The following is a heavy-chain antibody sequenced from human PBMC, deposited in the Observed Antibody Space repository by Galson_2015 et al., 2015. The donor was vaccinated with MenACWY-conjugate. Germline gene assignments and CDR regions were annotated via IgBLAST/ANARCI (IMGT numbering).Heavy chain of an antibody. CDR1: GGSITSYY. V-gene: IGHV4-59*01. D-gene: IGHD3-22*01. CDR2: IYYSGST. J-gene: IGHJ3*02. CDR3: ARKRYYYDSSGYTGVGAFDI. Sequence: SLTCTVSGGSITSYYWSWIRQPPEKGLEWIGYIYYSGSTNYNPSLKSRVTISVDTSKNQFSLKLRSVTAADTAVYYCARKRYYYDSSGYTGVGAFDIWGQGTMVTVSS.